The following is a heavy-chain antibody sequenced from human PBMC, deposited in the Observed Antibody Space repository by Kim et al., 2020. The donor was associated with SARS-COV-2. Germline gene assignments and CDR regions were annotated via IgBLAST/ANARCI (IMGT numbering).Heavy chain of an antibody. Sequence: SETLSLTCTVSGGSISSGGYYWSWIRQHPGKGLEWIGYIYYSGSTYDNPSIKSRLTISLDTSKNQFSLKLSSVTAADTTVYYCWRAKSKYRYYSVEAFDIWGQGTMVTVSS. D-gene: IGHD4-4*01. CDR3: WRAKSKYRYYSVEAFDI. V-gene: IGHV4-31*03. J-gene: IGHJ3*02. CDR2: IYYSGST. CDR1: GGSISSGGYY.